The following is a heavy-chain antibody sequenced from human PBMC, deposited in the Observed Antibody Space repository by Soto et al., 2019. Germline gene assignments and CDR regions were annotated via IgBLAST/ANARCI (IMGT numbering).Heavy chain of an antibody. CDR3: VGGGSGSYYKKSWFDP. CDR2: INAGNGNT. J-gene: IGHJ5*02. V-gene: IGHV1-3*01. D-gene: IGHD3-10*01. Sequence: ASVKVSCKASGYTFTSYAMHWVRQAPGQRLEWMGWINAGNGNTKYSQKFQGRVTITRDTSASTAYMELSSLRSEDTAVYYCVGGGSGSYYKKSWFDPWGQGTLVTVSS. CDR1: GYTFTSYA.